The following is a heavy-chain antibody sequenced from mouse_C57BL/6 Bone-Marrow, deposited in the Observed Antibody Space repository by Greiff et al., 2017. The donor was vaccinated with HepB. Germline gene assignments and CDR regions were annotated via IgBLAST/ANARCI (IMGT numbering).Heavy chain of an antibody. CDR3: ASVIYYYGSSYYYAMDY. D-gene: IGHD1-1*01. V-gene: IGHV2-2*01. CDR1: GFSLTSYG. Sequence: VKLMESGPGLVQPSQSLSITCTVSGFSLTSYGVHWVRQSPGKGLEWLGVIWSGGSTDYNAAFISRLSISKDNSKSQVFFKMNSLQADDTAIYYCASVIYYYGSSYYYAMDYWGQGTSVTVSS. J-gene: IGHJ4*01. CDR2: IWSGGST.